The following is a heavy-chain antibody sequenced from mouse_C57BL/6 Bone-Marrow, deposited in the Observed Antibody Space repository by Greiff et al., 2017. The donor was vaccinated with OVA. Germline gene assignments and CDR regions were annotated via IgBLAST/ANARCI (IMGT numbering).Heavy chain of an antibody. Sequence: SGSELRSPGSSVTLSCKDFDSEVFPIADMSWVRQKPGHGFEWIGGILPSIGRTIYGEKFEDKATLDADTLSNTAYLELNSLTSEDSAIYYCARRRWSDWYFDVWGTGTTVTVSS. V-gene: IGHV15-2*01. CDR1: DSEVFPIAD. CDR3: ARRRWSDWYFDV. CDR2: ILPSIGRT. J-gene: IGHJ1*03. D-gene: IGHD2-3*01.